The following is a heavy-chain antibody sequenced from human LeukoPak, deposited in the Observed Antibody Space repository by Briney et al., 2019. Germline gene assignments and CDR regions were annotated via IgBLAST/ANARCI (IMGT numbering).Heavy chain of an antibody. CDR3: ARLRDFGVVIMSYFDY. CDR2: IYYSGST. V-gene: IGHV4-39*01. Sequence: SETLSLTCTVSGGSISSSSYYWGWVRQPPGKGLEYIGSIYYSGSTYYNPSLKSRVTISVDTSKNQFSLKLSSVTAADTAVYYCARLRDFGVVIMSYFDYWGQGTLVTVSS. CDR1: GGSISSSSYY. J-gene: IGHJ4*02. D-gene: IGHD3-3*01.